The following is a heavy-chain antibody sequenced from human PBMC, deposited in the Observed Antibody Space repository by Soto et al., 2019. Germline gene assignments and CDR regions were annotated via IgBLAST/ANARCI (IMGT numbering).Heavy chain of an antibody. V-gene: IGHV4-31*03. J-gene: IGHJ5*01. D-gene: IGHD6-13*01. CDR3: ARVSAGGTRWFAS. CDR1: GGSISTGVWY. Sequence: QVQLQESGPGLVKPSQTLSLTCSVSGGSISTGVWYWSWVREHPGKGLEWIGDIYYRGTTSYNPSLGSRVTISRDTSKNQVSLKVNSVTAADTAVYYCARVSAGGTRWFASWGQGIRVTVSS. CDR2: IYYRGTT.